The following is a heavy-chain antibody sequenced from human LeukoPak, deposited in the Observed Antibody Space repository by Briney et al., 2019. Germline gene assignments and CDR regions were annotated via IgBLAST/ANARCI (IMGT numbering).Heavy chain of an antibody. CDR3: ARLWGGNGYSGGSLNL. Sequence: PGGSLRLSCAASGFTFTSYWMSWVRQAPGKGLEWVASIKQDGSEKYYVDSVKGRFTISKDNSNNMVFLQMDRLRAEDTAVYYCARLWGGNGYSGGSLNLWGQGTLVTVSS. V-gene: IGHV3-7*01. CDR2: IKQDGSEK. D-gene: IGHD3-16*01. CDR1: GFTFTSYW. J-gene: IGHJ5*02.